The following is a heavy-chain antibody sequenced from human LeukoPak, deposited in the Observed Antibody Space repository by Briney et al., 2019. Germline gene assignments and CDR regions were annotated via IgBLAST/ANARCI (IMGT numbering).Heavy chain of an antibody. Sequence: PSETLSLTCTVSGDSIRSHYCAWIRQPPGKGLERIGHIYNSATTDYNPSFKSRVTISLDTSKKQFSLKMTSVTALDSAVYYCARGGEGYNDDAFEVWGLGTAVTVSS. D-gene: IGHD5-24*01. CDR3: ARGGEGYNDDAFEV. CDR1: GDSIRSHY. CDR2: IYNSATT. V-gene: IGHV4-59*11. J-gene: IGHJ3*01.